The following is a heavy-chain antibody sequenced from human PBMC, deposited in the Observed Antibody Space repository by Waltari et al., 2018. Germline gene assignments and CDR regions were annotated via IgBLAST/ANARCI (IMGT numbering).Heavy chain of an antibody. CDR2: IYYSGGT. CDR3: ARRHDFFWFDP. Sequence: QLQLQESGPGLVKPSETLSLTCPVSGGSITSPSYYWGWIRQPPGKGLEWIGSIYYSGGTYYNPSLKSRVTISIDTSKTQFSLKLSSVTAADTAVYYCARRHDFFWFDPWGQGTLVTVSS. J-gene: IGHJ5*02. V-gene: IGHV4-39*01. D-gene: IGHD2-21*02. CDR1: GGSITSPSYY.